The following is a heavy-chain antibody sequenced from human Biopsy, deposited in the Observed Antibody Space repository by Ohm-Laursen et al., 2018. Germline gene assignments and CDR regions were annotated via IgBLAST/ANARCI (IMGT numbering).Heavy chain of an antibody. CDR1: GGSMTGYE. V-gene: IGHV4-59*01. Sequence: TLSLTCRVSGGSMTGYEWSWIRLAPGKGLEWIGYIYYSGGTKYNPSPASRVTFSVDMSKSQFSLKLYSVTAADTAVYYCARVEAGTYDALDIWGQGTLVAVSA. CDR3: ARVEAGTYDALDI. J-gene: IGHJ3*02. CDR2: IYYSGGT. D-gene: IGHD1-26*01.